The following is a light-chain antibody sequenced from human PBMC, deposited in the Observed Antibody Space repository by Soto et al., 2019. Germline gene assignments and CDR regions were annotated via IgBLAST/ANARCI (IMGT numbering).Light chain of an antibody. CDR1: SSNIGKNY. Sequence: QSVLTQPPSVSAAPGLKVTFSCSGSSSNIGKNYVSWYQQVPGTAPKLLIYEDNKRRSGIPDRFSGSKSGTSATLGITGLQTGDEADYYCGTWDSSLSVFVFGTGTKLTVL. J-gene: IGLJ1*01. V-gene: IGLV1-51*02. CDR2: EDN. CDR3: GTWDSSLSVFV.